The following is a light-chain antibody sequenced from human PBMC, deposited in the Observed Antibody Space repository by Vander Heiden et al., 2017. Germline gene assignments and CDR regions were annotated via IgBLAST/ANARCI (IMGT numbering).Light chain of an antibody. J-gene: IGLJ3*02. V-gene: IGLV2-23*02. Sequence: QSALTQPASVSASPGQSVTISCTVTTSDVGSYNVVSWYQQHTGKAPKLMIYEVSKRPSGVANRFSGSKSGNTASLTIAGLQAEDEADYYCCSYAGSSTYWVFGGGTKLTVL. CDR3: CSYAGSSTYWV. CDR1: TSDVGSYNV. CDR2: EVS.